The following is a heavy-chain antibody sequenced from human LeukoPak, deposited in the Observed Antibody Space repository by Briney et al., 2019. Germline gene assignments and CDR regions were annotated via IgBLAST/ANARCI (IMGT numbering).Heavy chain of an antibody. Sequence: ASVKVSCKASGYTFTNNYIHWVRQAPGHGLEWMGWINPNRGDTNYAQKFQGRVTMTGDTSISTAFMELTRLTSDDTAAYYCTRDLLGFATTPLSDWGQGTLVTVSS. CDR2: INPNRGDT. V-gene: IGHV1-2*02. D-gene: IGHD4-17*01. CDR3: TRDLLGFATTPLSD. CDR1: GYTFTNNY. J-gene: IGHJ4*02.